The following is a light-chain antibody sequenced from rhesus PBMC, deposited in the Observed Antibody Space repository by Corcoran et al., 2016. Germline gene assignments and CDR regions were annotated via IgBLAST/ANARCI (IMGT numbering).Light chain of an antibody. CDR3: MQALEFPLT. Sequence: DIVMTQSPLSLAVTLGEPASISCKSNQSLFNSEDGNTYLDWYLQKPGQSPQLLIYEVSNRASGVPDRFRGRGPETDFTLRISGVEAEDVGVYYCMQALEFPLTFGGGTKVEIK. V-gene: IGKV2-104*01. CDR2: EVS. J-gene: IGKJ4*01. CDR1: QSLFNSEDGNTY.